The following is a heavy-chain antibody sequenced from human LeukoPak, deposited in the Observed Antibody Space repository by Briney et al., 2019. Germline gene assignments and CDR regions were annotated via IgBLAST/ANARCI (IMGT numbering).Heavy chain of an antibody. V-gene: IGHV4-39*01. J-gene: IGHJ5*02. Sequence: SETLSLTCTVSGGSISSSSYYWGWIRQPPGKGLEWIGSIYYSGSTYYNPSLKSRVTISVDTSKNQFSLKLSSVTAADTAVYYCARVRDFWRSGPNWFDPWGQGTLVTVSS. CDR2: IYYSGST. CDR3: ARVRDFWRSGPNWFDP. D-gene: IGHD3-3*01. CDR1: GGSISSSSYY.